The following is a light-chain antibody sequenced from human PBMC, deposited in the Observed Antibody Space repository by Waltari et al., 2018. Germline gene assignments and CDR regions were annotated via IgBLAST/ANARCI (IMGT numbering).Light chain of an antibody. CDR3: HTRDSSGKHPVV. Sequence: SSELTQDPAVSVALGQTVRITCQGDGLRSYYASWYQQKPGPAPVLVIYGKYNRPSGIPARLSGYSSGNTASLTITGAHAEDEAAYYCHTRDSSGKHPVVSGGGTKLTVL. CDR2: GKY. CDR1: GLRSYY. J-gene: IGLJ2*01. V-gene: IGLV3-19*01.